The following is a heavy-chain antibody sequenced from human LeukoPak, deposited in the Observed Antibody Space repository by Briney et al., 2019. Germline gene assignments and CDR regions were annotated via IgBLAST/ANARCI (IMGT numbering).Heavy chain of an antibody. D-gene: IGHD2-2*01. J-gene: IGHJ6*03. CDR3: ARDLAQRYYYHYMDV. CDR2: INPNSGGT. Sequence: ASAKVSCKASGDTFTGYYMHWVRQAPGQGLEWMGRINPNSGGTNYAQKFQGRVTMTRDTSISTAYMELSRLRSDDTAVYYCARDLAQRYYYHYMDVWAKGTTVTVSS. V-gene: IGHV1-2*06. CDR1: GDTFTGYY.